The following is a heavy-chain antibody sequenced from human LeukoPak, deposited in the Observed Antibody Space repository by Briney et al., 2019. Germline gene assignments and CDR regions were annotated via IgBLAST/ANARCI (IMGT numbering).Heavy chain of an antibody. CDR2: IYYSGST. J-gene: IGHJ4*02. V-gene: IGHV4-59*01. CDR1: GGSISSYY. D-gene: IGHD1-26*01. Sequence: SETLSLTCTVSGGSISSYYWSWIRQPPGKGLEWIGYIYYSGSTNYNPSLKSRVTMTRDTSISTAYMELSRLRSDDTAVYYCARVTIRGSYSSLGYWGQGTLVTVSS. CDR3: ARVTIRGSYSSLGY.